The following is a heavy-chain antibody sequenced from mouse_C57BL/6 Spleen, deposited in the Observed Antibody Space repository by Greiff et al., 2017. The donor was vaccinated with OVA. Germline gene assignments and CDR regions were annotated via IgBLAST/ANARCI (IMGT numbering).Heavy chain of an antibody. V-gene: IGHV1-59*01. J-gene: IGHJ2*01. CDR3: ARRGFTLYYFDY. D-gene: IGHD1-1*01. Sequence: QVQLQQPGAELVRPGTSVKLSCKASGYTFTSYWMHWVKQRPGQGLEWIGVIDPSDSYTNYNQKFKGKATLTEDTSSSTAYMQLSSLTSEDSAVYYCARRGFTLYYFDYWGQGTTLTVSS. CDR2: IDPSDSYT. CDR1: GYTFTSYW.